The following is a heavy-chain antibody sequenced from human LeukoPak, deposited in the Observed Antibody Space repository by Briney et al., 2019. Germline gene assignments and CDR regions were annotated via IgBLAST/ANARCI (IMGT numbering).Heavy chain of an antibody. V-gene: IGHV3-21*04. J-gene: IGHJ2*01. CDR1: GFTFSSYS. D-gene: IGHD4-17*01. CDR2: ISSSSSYI. CDR3: AKDYGDYVPYWYFDL. Sequence: GGSLRLSCAASGFTFSSYSMNWVRQAPGKGLEWVSSISSSSSYIYYADSVKGRFTISRDNSKNSLYLQMNSLRAEDTALYYCAKDYGDYVPYWYFDLWGRGTLVTVSS.